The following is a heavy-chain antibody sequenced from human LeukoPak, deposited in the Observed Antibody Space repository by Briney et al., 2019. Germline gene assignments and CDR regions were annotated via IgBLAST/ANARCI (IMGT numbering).Heavy chain of an antibody. CDR3: ARVFPRLGSSGWFDP. D-gene: IGHD6-19*01. CDR2: ISAYNGNT. V-gene: IGHV1-18*01. J-gene: IGHJ5*02. Sequence: ASVKVSCKASGYTFTSYGISWVRQAPGQGLEWMGWISAYNGNTNYAQKLQGRVTMTTDTSTSTAYMELRSLRSDDTAVYYCARVFPRLGSSGWFDPWGQGTLVTVSS. CDR1: GYTFTSYG.